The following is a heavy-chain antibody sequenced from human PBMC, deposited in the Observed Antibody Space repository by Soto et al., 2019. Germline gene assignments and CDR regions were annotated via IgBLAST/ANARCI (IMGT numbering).Heavy chain of an antibody. Sequence: VSLRLSCAASGFIFSSFAMSWVRQAPGKGLEWVSTISNNGGSTYSADSVKGRFTISRDNSKNTLYLQMNSLRAEDTAVYYCAKDPDISGWYQTDLDYWGQGTLVTVSS. J-gene: IGHJ4*02. V-gene: IGHV3-23*01. D-gene: IGHD6-19*01. CDR3: AKDPDISGWYQTDLDY. CDR1: GFIFSSFA. CDR2: ISNNGGST.